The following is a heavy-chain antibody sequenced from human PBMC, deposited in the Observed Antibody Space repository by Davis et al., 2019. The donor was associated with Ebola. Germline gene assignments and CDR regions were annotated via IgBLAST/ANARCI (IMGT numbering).Heavy chain of an antibody. CDR3: ASLRRTITGMDDAFDI. J-gene: IGHJ3*02. CDR2: IFPDDSDA. CDR1: GYGFTNYW. V-gene: IGHV5-51*01. Sequence: GESLKISCKGSGYGFTNYWIGWVRQMPGKGLEWMGFIFPDDSDATYRPSFQGQVTFSVDKSLKTAFLQWSRLKASDTAIYYCASLRRTITGMDDAFDIWGQGTMVTVSS. D-gene: IGHD2-8*02.